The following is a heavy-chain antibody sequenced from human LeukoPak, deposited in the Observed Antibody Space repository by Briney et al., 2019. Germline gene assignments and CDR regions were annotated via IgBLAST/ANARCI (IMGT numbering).Heavy chain of an antibody. CDR2: MNPNSGNT. D-gene: IGHD6-13*01. J-gene: IGHJ4*02. Sequence: GASVKVSCKASGYTSTSYDINWVRQATGQGLEWMGWMNPNSGNTGYAQKFQGRVTMTRNTSISTAYMELSSLRSEDTAVYYCARDPDGPGIAAAGTSDYWGQGTLVTVSS. CDR1: GYTSTSYD. CDR3: ARDPDGPGIAAAGTSDY. V-gene: IGHV1-8*01.